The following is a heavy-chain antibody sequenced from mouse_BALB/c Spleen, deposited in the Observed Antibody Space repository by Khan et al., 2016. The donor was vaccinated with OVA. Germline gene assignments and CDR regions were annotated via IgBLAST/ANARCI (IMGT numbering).Heavy chain of an antibody. CDR2: IWSDGST. V-gene: IGHV2-6-1*01. Sequence: QVQLKQSGPGLVAPSQSLSITCTISGFSLTNYGVHWVRLPPGKGLEWLVVIWSDGSTTYNSALKSRLSISKDNSKSQVFLKMNSLQTDDTAMYYCARQPDYHYYVMDYWGQGTSGTVSS. CDR1: GFSLTNYG. J-gene: IGHJ4*01. D-gene: IGHD1-1*02. CDR3: ARQPDYHYYVMDY.